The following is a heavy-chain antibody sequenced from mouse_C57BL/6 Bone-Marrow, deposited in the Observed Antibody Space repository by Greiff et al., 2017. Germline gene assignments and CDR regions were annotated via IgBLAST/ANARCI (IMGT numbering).Heavy chain of an antibody. V-gene: IGHV5-4*01. J-gene: IGHJ3*01. D-gene: IGHD2-1*01. Sequence: EVQGVESGGGLVKPGGSLKLSCAASGFTFSSYAMSWVRQTPEKRLEWVATISDGGSYTYYPDNVKGRFTISRDNAKNNLYLQMSHLKSEDTAMYYCAREENYGNWNWGQGTLVTVSA. CDR3: AREENYGNWN. CDR2: ISDGGSYT. CDR1: GFTFSSYA.